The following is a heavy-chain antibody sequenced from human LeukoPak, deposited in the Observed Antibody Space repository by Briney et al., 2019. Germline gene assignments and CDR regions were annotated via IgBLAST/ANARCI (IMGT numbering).Heavy chain of an antibody. CDR3: ARDVGIAAAKWGNWFDP. CDR2: IYTSGST. D-gene: IGHD6-13*01. J-gene: IGHJ5*02. Sequence: SETLSLTCTVSGGSISSYYWSWIRQPAGKGLEWIGRIYTSGSTNYNPSLKSRVTMSVDTSKNQFSLKLSSVTAAHTAVYYCARDVGIAAAKWGNWFDPWGQGTLVTVSS. CDR1: GGSISSYY. V-gene: IGHV4-4*07.